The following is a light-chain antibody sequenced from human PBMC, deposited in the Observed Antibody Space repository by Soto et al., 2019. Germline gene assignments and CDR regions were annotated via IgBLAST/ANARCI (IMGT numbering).Light chain of an antibody. CDR2: GVS. V-gene: IGKV3-15*01. J-gene: IGKJ1*01. CDR3: LEYNNWPRWT. CDR1: QSVSSD. Sequence: EIVMTQSPATLSVSPGERATVSCRASQSVSSDLAWYQQQPGQAPRLLIYGVSTRATGIPARFSGSGSGTDFTLTISSLQSEDFAVYYCLEYNNWPRWTFXQGTKVDIK.